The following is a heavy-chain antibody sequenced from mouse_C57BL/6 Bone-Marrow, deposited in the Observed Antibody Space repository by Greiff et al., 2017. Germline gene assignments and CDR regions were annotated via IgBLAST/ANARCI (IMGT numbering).Heavy chain of an antibody. Sequence: VQLQQSGPGLVQPSQSLSITCTASGFSLTSYGVHWVRQSPGKGLEWLGVIWSGGSTDYNAAFISRLSISKDNSKSQVFFKMNSLPADDTAIYYCARNCWLLFYAMDYWGQGTSVTVSS. CDR3: ARNCWLLFYAMDY. J-gene: IGHJ4*01. CDR1: GFSLTSYG. D-gene: IGHD2-3*01. V-gene: IGHV2-2*01. CDR2: IWSGGST.